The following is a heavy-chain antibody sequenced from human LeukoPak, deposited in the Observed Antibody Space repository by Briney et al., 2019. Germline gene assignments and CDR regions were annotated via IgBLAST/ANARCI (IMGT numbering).Heavy chain of an antibody. J-gene: IGHJ4*02. Sequence: SETLSLTCAVSGGSVSSGSYYWSWIRQPPGKGLEWIGYIYYSGSTNYNPSLKSRVAISVDKSKNQFSLNLSSVTAADTAVYYCARDSGATDCWGQGTLVTVSS. CDR1: GGSVSSGSYY. V-gene: IGHV4-61*01. CDR3: ARDSGATDC. CDR2: IYYSGST. D-gene: IGHD1-26*01.